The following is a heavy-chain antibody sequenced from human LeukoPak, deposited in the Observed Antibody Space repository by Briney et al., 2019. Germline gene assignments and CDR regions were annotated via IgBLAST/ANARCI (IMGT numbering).Heavy chain of an antibody. J-gene: IGHJ5*02. CDR1: GFTFSSYA. CDR3: ARGAGGVVEYNWFDP. D-gene: IGHD3-3*01. CDR2: VSESGGST. V-gene: IGHV3-23*01. Sequence: GGSLRLSCAASGFTFSSYAMGWVRQVPGKGLEWVSSVSESGGSTYYADSVKGRFTISRDNAKNSLYLQMNSLRAEDTAVYYCARGAGGVVEYNWFDPWGQGTLVTVSS.